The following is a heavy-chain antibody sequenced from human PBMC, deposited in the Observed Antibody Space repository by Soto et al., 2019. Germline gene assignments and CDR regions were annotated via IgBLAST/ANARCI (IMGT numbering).Heavy chain of an antibody. CDR1: GGSISSGGYS. V-gene: IGHV4-30-2*03. CDR2: IYYSGST. Sequence: SETLSLTCAVSGGSISSGGYSWSWIRQPPGKGLEWIGYIYYSGSTYYNPSLKSRVTISVDTSKNQFSLKLSSVTAADTAVYYSWSYQYYYGMDVWGQGTTVTVSS. CDR3: WSYQYYYGMDV. J-gene: IGHJ6*02. D-gene: IGHD1-26*01.